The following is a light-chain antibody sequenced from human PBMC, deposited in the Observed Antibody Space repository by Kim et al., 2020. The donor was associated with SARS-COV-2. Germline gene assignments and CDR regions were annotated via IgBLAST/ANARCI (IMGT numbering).Light chain of an antibody. CDR1: SSGVGTYNL. Sequence: QTVTISCTGTSSGVGTYNLVSWYQQHPGKAPKLLIYGISKRPSGVPNRFSGSKSGNTASLTISGLQAEDEADYYCRSYAGSITGLVFGGGTQLTVL. CDR2: GIS. V-gene: IGLV2-23*02. J-gene: IGLJ2*01. CDR3: RSYAGSITGLV.